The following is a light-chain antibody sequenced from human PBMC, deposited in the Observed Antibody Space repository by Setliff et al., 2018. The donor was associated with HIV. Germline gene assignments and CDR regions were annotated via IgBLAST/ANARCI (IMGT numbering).Light chain of an antibody. Sequence: QPALTQPRSVSGSPGQSVTISCTGTSSDVGGYHYVSWYHQHPGKAPKLMISDVSKRPSGVPDRFSGSKSGNTASLTISGLQAEDEADYYCCSYAGNAYVFGAGTKVTVL. CDR3: CSYAGNAYV. CDR1: SSDVGGYHY. J-gene: IGLJ1*01. V-gene: IGLV2-11*01. CDR2: DVS.